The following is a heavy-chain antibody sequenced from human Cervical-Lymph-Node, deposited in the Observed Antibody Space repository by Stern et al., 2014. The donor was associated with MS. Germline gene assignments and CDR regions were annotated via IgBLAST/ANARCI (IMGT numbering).Heavy chain of an antibody. Sequence: DQLVESGGGVVQPGRSLRLSCAASGFGFSSYAMHWVRQAPGKGLEWGAVISYDGSNEYYADSVKGRFTISRDNSKNTMYLQMNSLRVEDTAVYFCARGLQEGGTYFQHWGQGTLVTVSS. V-gene: IGHV3-30*01. CDR2: ISYDGSNE. CDR1: GFGFSSYA. CDR3: ARGLQEGGTYFQH. J-gene: IGHJ1*01. D-gene: IGHD1-1*01.